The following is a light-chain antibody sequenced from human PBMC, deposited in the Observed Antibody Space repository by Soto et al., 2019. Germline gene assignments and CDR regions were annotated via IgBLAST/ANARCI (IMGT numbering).Light chain of an antibody. CDR2: DVT. V-gene: IGLV2-14*03. CDR1: SSDVGGYNY. Sequence: QSALTQPASVSGSPGQSITVSCTGTSSDVGGYNYVSWYQQHPDKAPRLMIYDVTNRPSGVSDRFSGSKSGNTASLTISGLQAEDEADYYCSSYRRGSTYVFGTGTKVTVL. CDR3: SSYRRGSTYV. J-gene: IGLJ1*01.